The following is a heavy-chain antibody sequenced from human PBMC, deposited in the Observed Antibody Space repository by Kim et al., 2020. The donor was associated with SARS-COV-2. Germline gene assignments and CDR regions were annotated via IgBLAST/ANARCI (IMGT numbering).Heavy chain of an antibody. CDR3: DASDY. V-gene: IGHV3-23*01. CDR2: ISGGGGNT. J-gene: IGHJ4*02. CDR1: GFTFGIYA. Sequence: GGSLRLSCAASGFTFGIYAMSWARQAPGNGLEWVSTISGGGGNTHYADSVKGRFTISRDNSMNTLYLQMNSLRAEDTAVYYCDASDYWGQGTLVTVSP.